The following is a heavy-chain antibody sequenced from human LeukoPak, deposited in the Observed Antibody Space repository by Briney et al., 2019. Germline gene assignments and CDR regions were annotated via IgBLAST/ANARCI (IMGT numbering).Heavy chain of an antibody. V-gene: IGHV3-30*04. CDR3: ARDEGSYDYLWGSYRYNWFDP. CDR1: GFTFNTYA. J-gene: IGHJ5*02. CDR2: ISYDGSSK. D-gene: IGHD3-16*02. Sequence: GGSLRLSCSASGFTFNTYAMHWVRQAPGKGLEWVALISYDGSSKYYADSVKGRFTISRDNSKNTLYLQVNSLRSEDTAAYYCARDEGSYDYLWGSYRYNWFDPWGQGTLVTVSS.